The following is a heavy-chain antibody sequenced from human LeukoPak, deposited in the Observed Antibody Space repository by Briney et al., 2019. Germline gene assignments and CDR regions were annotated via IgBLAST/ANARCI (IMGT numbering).Heavy chain of an antibody. D-gene: IGHD6-6*01. CDR1: GFTFSVYS. CDR2: ISWNSGSI. J-gene: IGHJ4*02. V-gene: IGHV3-9*01. Sequence: GGSLRLSCAASGFTFSVYSMHWVRQAPGKGLEWVSGISWNSGSIGYADSVKGRFTISRDNAKNSLYLQMNSLRAEDTALYYCAKDSSSSSIDYWGQGTLVTVSS. CDR3: AKDSSSSSIDY.